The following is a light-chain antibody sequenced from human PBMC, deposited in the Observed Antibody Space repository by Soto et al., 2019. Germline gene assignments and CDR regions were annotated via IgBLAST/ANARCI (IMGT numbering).Light chain of an antibody. CDR2: TDN. J-gene: IGLJ3*02. V-gene: IGLV1-44*01. CDR3: AAWDDSLNLWV. CDR1: TSNIGRNT. Sequence: QSVLTQPPSASGTPGQRVAISCSGSTSNIGRNTVNWFQQLPGTAPKLLIYTDNQRPSGVPDRFSGSKSGTSASLAISGLRSEDEADYFCAAWDDSLNLWVFGGGTKLTVL.